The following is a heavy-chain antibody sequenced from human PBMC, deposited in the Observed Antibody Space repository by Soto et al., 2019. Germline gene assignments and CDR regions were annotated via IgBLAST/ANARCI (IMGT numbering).Heavy chain of an antibody. Sequence: QVQLVESGGGVVQPGRSLRRSCAASGFTFSSYGMHWVRQAPGKGLEWVAVISYDGSNKYYADSVKGRFTIPRDNSKNTLYLQMNSLRAEDTAVYYCAKDHPGYFDYWGQGTLVTVSS. V-gene: IGHV3-30*18. CDR1: GFTFSSYG. J-gene: IGHJ4*02. CDR2: ISYDGSNK. CDR3: AKDHPGYFDY.